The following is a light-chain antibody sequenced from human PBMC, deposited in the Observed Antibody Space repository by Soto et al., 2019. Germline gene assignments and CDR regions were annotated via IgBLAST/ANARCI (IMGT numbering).Light chain of an antibody. CDR2: GAS. CDR1: QSVSSSY. V-gene: IGKV3-15*01. J-gene: IGKJ4*01. Sequence: EIGLSHSLGTLSLSPRERATLSFRASQSVSSSYLAWYQQKPGQAPRLLIYGASTRATGIPARFSGSGSGTEFTLTISSLQSEDFAVYYCQQYNNWPLFGGGTKVAIK. CDR3: QQYNNWPL.